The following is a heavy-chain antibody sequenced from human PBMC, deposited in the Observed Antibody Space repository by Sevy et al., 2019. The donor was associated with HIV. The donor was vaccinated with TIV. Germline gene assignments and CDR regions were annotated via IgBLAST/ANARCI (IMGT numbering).Heavy chain of an antibody. Sequence: ASVKVSCKASGGTFSSYAISWVRQAPGQGLEWMGGIIPIVGTANYAQKFQGRVTITADESTITAYMERSSLRSEDKAVYYCARGYCSGGSCYRYLFNFDYWGQGTLVTVSS. CDR3: ARGYCSGGSCYRYLFNFDY. D-gene: IGHD2-15*01. CDR2: IIPIVGTA. CDR1: GGTFSSYA. J-gene: IGHJ4*02. V-gene: IGHV1-69*13.